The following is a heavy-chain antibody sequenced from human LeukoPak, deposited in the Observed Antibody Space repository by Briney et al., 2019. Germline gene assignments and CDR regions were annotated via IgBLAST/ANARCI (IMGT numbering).Heavy chain of an antibody. Sequence: ASVKVSCKASGYTFTGYYVHWVRQAPGQGLEWMGWINPNSGGTNYAQKFQGRVTMTRDTSISTAYMELSRLRSDDTAVYYCARDSAAYYYYYMDVWGKGTTVTVSS. CDR1: GYTFTGYY. V-gene: IGHV1-2*02. CDR3: ARDSAAYYYYYMDV. D-gene: IGHD2-15*01. J-gene: IGHJ6*03. CDR2: INPNSGGT.